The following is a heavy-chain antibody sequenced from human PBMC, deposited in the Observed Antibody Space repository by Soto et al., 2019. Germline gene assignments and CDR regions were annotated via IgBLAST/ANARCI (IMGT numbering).Heavy chain of an antibody. J-gene: IGHJ4*02. CDR3: ARVGGVGAPPGADY. V-gene: IGHV1-69*13. D-gene: IGHD1-26*01. Sequence: SVKVSCKASGGIFSSYAISWLRQAPGQGLEWMGAVIPVLGQAYYAQALQDRVTITADESTRTAYMELSSLASEDTAVYFCARVGGVGAPPGADYWGQGTLVTVSS. CDR1: GGIFSSYA. CDR2: VIPVLGQA.